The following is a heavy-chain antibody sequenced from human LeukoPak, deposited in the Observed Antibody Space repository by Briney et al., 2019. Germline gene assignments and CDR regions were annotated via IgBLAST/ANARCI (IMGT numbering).Heavy chain of an antibody. CDR1: GFTFSSYG. Sequence: GGSLRLSCAASGFTFSSYGMHWVRQAPGKGLGWVAVISYDGSNKYYADSVKGRFTISRDNSKNTLYPQMNSLRAEDTAVYYCAKDHQGYQLLSIYPDYWGQGTLVTVSS. J-gene: IGHJ4*02. CDR2: ISYDGSNK. CDR3: AKDHQGYQLLSIYPDY. D-gene: IGHD2-2*01. V-gene: IGHV3-30*18.